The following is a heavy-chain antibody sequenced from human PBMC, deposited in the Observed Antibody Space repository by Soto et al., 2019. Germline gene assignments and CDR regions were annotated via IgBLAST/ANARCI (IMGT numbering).Heavy chain of an antibody. CDR3: ARGSYRGSDTAMDLFDY. Sequence: QVQLVQSGAEVKKPGSSVKVSCKASGGTFSSYAISWVRQAPGQGLEWMGGIIPIFGTANYAQKFQGRVTITADESTSTVYMELSSLRAEDTAVYSCARGSYRGSDTAMDLFDYWGHGTLVTVSS. CDR1: GGTFSSYA. V-gene: IGHV1-69*01. D-gene: IGHD5-18*01. J-gene: IGHJ4*01. CDR2: IIPIFGTA.